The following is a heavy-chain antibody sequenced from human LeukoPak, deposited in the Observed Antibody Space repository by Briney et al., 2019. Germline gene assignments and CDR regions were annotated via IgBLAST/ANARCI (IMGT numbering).Heavy chain of an antibody. CDR3: ARVRVVRGVISPDY. J-gene: IGHJ4*02. V-gene: IGHV1-18*01. D-gene: IGHD3-10*01. CDR1: GYTFTSYG. CDR2: ISAYNGNT. Sequence: ASVKLSCNASGYTFTSYGNSWVRQAPGQGHEWMGWISAYNGNTNYAQKLQGRVTMTTDTSTSTAYMELRSLRSDDTAVYYCARVRVVRGVISPDYWGQGTLVTVSS.